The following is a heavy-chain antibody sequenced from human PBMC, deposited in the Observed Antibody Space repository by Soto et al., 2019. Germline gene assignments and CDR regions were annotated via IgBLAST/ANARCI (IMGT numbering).Heavy chain of an antibody. CDR2: IYTGGST. Sequence: EVQLVESGGGLIQPGGSLSLSCAASGFTVSSNYMSWVRQAPAKGLEWVSVIYTGGSTSYADSVKGRFTISRDNSKNTVYLQMNSLRAEDTAVYYCARDLGRDSNQHWGQGRLVTVSS. CDR3: ARDLGRDSNQH. D-gene: IGHD4-4*01. CDR1: GFTVSSNY. J-gene: IGHJ1*01. V-gene: IGHV3-53*01.